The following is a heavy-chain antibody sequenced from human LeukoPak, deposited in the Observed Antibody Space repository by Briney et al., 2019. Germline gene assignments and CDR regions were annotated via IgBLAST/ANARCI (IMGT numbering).Heavy chain of an antibody. CDR1: GYSFTNYW. CDR2: IYPADSDT. J-gene: IGHJ3*02. D-gene: IGHD2-15*01. V-gene: IGHV5-51*01. CDR3: ARRTVYCSGGSCYLLDDAFDI. Sequence: GESLKISCKGSGYSFTNYWIGWVRPLPGKGLEWMGIIYPADSDTRYSPSFQGQVTISADKSITTAYLQWSSLKASDTAMYYCARRTVYCSGGSCYLLDDAFDIWGQGTMVTVSS.